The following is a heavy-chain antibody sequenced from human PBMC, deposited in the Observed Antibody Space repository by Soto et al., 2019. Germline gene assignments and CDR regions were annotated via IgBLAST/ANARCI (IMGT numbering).Heavy chain of an antibody. V-gene: IGHV3-66*01. CDR3: ARMLGGARYFDY. J-gene: IGHJ4*02. Sequence: EVQLVESGGDLVQPGGSLRLSCAASGFTVSGNFMTWVRQAPGKGLEWVSVIYSGGSTYYADSVKDRFTISRDNSQNTLYLQMNTLRAEDTAVYYCARMLGGARYFDYWGQGTLVSVSS. CDR1: GFTVSGNF. CDR2: IYSGGST. D-gene: IGHD3-16*01.